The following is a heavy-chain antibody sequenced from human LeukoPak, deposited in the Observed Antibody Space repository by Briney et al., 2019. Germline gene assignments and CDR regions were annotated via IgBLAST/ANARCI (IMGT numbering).Heavy chain of an antibody. V-gene: IGHV4-31*03. J-gene: IGHJ1*01. D-gene: IGHD3-16*02. CDR3: ARTPYVWGSYRYFEYFQH. CDR2: IYYSGST. CDR1: GGSISSGGYY. Sequence: SETLSLTCTVSGGSISSGGYYWSWIRQHPGKGLEWIGYIYYSGSTYYNPSLKSRVTISVDTSKNQFSLKLSSVTAADTAVYYCARTPYVWGSYRYFEYFQHWGQGTLVTVSS.